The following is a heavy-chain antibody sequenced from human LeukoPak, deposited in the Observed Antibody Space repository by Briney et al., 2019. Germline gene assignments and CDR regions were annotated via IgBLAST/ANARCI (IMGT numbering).Heavy chain of an antibody. CDR2: TYYRSKWYN. D-gene: IGHD2-21*01. Sequence: SQTLSLTCAISGDSVSSNSAAWNWIRQSPSRGLEWLGRTYYRSKWYNDYAVSVKSRITINPDTSKNQFSLQLNSVTASDTAVYYCARRSPLVAVITAHYYDYWGPGTLVTVSS. CDR1: GDSVSSNSAA. J-gene: IGHJ4*02. CDR3: ARRSPLVAVITAHYYDY. V-gene: IGHV6-1*01.